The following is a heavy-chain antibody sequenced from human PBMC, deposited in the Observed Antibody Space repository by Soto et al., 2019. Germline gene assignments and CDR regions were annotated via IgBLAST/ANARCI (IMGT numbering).Heavy chain of an antibody. CDR1: GGSISSYY. D-gene: IGHD1-26*01. CDR2: IYYSGST. Sequence: QVQLQESGPGLVKPSETLSLTCTVSGGSISSYYWSWIRQPPGKGLEWIGYIYYSGSTKYNPSLRRRPTTSVDASKHQFSLRLSSVTASDTAVYYWTTVGGVGAFDFWGQGTMVTVSS. V-gene: IGHV4-59*01. CDR3: TTVGGVGAFDF. J-gene: IGHJ3*01.